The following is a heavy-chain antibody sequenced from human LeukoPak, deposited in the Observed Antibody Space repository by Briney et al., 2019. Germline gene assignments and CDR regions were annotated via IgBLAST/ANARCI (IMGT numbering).Heavy chain of an antibody. D-gene: IGHD2-2*01. J-gene: IGHJ6*02. V-gene: IGHV4-34*01. CDR2: INHSGST. CDR1: GGSFSGYY. CDR3: ARHSFDCSSTSCYPYYYYGMDV. Sequence: SETLSLTCAVYGGSFSGYYWSWLRQPPGKGLEWIGEINHSGSTNYNPSLKSRVTISVDTSKNQFSLKLSSVTAADTAVYYCARHSFDCSSTSCYPYYYYGMDVWGQGTTVTVPS.